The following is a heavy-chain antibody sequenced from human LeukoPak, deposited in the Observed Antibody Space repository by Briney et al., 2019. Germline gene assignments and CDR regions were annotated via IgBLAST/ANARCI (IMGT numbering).Heavy chain of an antibody. Sequence: GGSLRPSCAASGFTFSSFGMNWVRQAPGKGLEWVSSISSSSNYIYYADSVKGRFTISRDNAKNSLYLQMNSLRAEDTAVYYCARGGYWEEYFQHWGQGTLVTVSS. D-gene: IGHD3-22*01. CDR2: ISSSSNYI. V-gene: IGHV3-21*01. CDR1: GFTFSSFG. CDR3: ARGGYWEEYFQH. J-gene: IGHJ1*01.